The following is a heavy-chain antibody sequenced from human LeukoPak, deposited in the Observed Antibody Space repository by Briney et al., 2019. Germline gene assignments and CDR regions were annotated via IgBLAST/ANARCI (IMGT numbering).Heavy chain of an antibody. D-gene: IGHD6-13*01. CDR2: INSDGSRT. CDR1: GFTFSSYW. Sequence: GGSLRLSCAASGFTFSSYWMHWVRQAPGKGLVWVSRINSDGSRTTYADSVKGRFTISIDNSKNSLYLQMNSLRAEDTGVYYCARGGRYSRSLFDYWGQGTLVTVSS. CDR3: ARGGRYSRSLFDY. V-gene: IGHV3-74*01. J-gene: IGHJ4*02.